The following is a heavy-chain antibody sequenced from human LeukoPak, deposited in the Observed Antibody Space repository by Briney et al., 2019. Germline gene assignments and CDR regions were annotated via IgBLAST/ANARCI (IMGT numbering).Heavy chain of an antibody. V-gene: IGHV4-39*01. Sequence: SETLSLTCTVSGGSIVSSAYYWGWIRQPPGKGLEWISSIYYSGNTCYNPSLKSRVTISVDTSKNQFSLKLSSVAAADTAVYYCVRHICSGGSCPDYFDIWGQGTLVTVAS. J-gene: IGHJ4*02. D-gene: IGHD2-15*01. CDR1: GGSIVSSAYY. CDR2: IYYSGNT. CDR3: VRHICSGGSCPDYFDI.